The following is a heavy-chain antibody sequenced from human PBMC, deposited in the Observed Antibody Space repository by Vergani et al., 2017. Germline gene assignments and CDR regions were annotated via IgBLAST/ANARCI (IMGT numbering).Heavy chain of an antibody. V-gene: IGHV1-18*01. J-gene: IGHJ6*02. Sequence: QVQLVQSGAEVKKPGASVKVSCKASGYTFTSYGISWVRQAPGQGLEWMGWISAYNGNTNYAQKLQGRVTMTTDTSTSTAYMELRSLRSDDPAVYYCARPAGDGYNYYYYGMDVWGQGTTVTVSS. CDR3: ARPAGDGYNYYYYGMDV. CDR2: ISAYNGNT. CDR1: GYTFTSYG. D-gene: IGHD5-24*01.